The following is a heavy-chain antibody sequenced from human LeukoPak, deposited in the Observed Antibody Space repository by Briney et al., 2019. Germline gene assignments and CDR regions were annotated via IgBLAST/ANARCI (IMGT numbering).Heavy chain of an antibody. CDR1: GFTFDDYA. CDR2: ISWNSGSI. CDR3: AKAGIAAAYYFDY. V-gene: IGHV3-9*03. J-gene: IGHJ4*02. D-gene: IGHD6-13*01. Sequence: GRSLRLSCAASGFTFDDYAMHWVRQAPGKGLEWVSGISWNSGSIGYADSVKGRFTISRDNAKNSLYLQMNGLRAEDMALYYCAKAGIAAAYYFDYWGQGTLVTVSS.